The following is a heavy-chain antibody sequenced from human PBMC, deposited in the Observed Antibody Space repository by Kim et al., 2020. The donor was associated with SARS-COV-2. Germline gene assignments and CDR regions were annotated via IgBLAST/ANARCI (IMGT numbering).Heavy chain of an antibody. CDR1: GFTFSDYY. Sequence: GGSLRPSCAASGFTFSDYYMSWIRQAPGKGLEWVSYISSSSTYTNYADSVKGRFTISRDNAKNSLYLQMNSLRAEDTAVYYCARRGFHMTIDYWGQGTLVTVSS. D-gene: IGHD4-17*01. V-gene: IGHV3-11*03. CDR2: ISSSSTYT. CDR3: ARRGFHMTIDY. J-gene: IGHJ4*02.